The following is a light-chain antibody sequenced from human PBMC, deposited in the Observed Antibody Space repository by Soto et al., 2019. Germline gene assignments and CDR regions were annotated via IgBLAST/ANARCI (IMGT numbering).Light chain of an antibody. Sequence: QTVVTQEPSLTVSPGGTVTLTCASSTGAVTCSYYPIWLQQKPGQVPRTLIYSTNNRHSWTPARFSGSLLGGKAALTLSDAQPEDESEYYCLLSYGGAWVFGGGTKLTVL. J-gene: IGLJ3*02. CDR1: TGAVTCSYY. CDR3: LLSYGGAWV. CDR2: STN. V-gene: IGLV7-43*01.